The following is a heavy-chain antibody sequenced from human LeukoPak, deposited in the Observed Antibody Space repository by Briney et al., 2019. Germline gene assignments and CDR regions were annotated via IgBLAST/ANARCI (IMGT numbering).Heavy chain of an antibody. D-gene: IGHD6-6*01. J-gene: IGHJ6*02. Sequence: SEGSLRLSCAASGFTFSSYEMNWVRQAPGKGLEWVSYISSSGNTVYYADSVKGRFTISRDNAKNSLYLQMNSLRAEDTAAYYCARGSIRLYYYGMDVWGQGTTVTVSS. CDR3: ARGSIRLYYYGMDV. CDR2: ISSSGNTV. V-gene: IGHV3-48*03. CDR1: GFTFSSYE.